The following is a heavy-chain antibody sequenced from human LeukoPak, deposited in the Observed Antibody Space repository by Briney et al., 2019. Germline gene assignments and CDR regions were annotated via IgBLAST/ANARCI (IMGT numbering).Heavy chain of an antibody. CDR2: IGSSSSYT. V-gene: IGHV3-11*05. D-gene: IGHD5-24*01. Sequence: GGSLRLSCAASGFTFSDYYMSWIRQAPGKGLEWVSYIGSSSSYTNYADSVKGRFTISRDNAKNSLYLQMNSLRAEATAVYYCARVYSGGYNSYFDYWGQGTLVTVSS. CDR3: ARVYSGGYNSYFDY. CDR1: GFTFSDYY. J-gene: IGHJ4*02.